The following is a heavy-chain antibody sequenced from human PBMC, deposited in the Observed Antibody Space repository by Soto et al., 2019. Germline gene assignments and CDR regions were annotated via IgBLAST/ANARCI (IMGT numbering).Heavy chain of an antibody. V-gene: IGHV4-31*03. J-gene: IGHJ4*02. D-gene: IGHD3-22*01. CDR2: IYYSGST. CDR3: ARVIEGLGSSGTYYFDY. Sequence: SETLSLTCTVSGGSISSGGYYWSWIRQHPGKGLEWIGYIYYSGSTYYNPSLKSRVTISVDTSKNQFSLKLSSVTAADTAVYYCARVIEGLGSSGTYYFDYWGQGTLVTVSS. CDR1: GGSISSGGYY.